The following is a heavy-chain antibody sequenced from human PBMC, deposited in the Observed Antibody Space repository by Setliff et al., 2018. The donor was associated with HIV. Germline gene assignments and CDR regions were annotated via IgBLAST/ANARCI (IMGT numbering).Heavy chain of an antibody. J-gene: IGHJ4*02. D-gene: IGHD6-13*01. CDR2: IWYDGSNK. CDR3: AKAPGLTSSWAIDY. V-gene: IGHV3-33*06. Sequence: GGSLRLSCAASGFTFSNYGMHWVRQAPGKGLERVAVIWYDGSNKDYADSVKGRFTISRDNSKNTLYLQMNSLRAEDTAVYYCAKAPGLTSSWAIDYWGQGTLVTVSS. CDR1: GFTFSNYG.